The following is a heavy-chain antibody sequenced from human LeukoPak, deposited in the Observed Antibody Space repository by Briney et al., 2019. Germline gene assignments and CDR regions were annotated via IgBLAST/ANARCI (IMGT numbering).Heavy chain of an antibody. Sequence: SETLSLTCTVSGYSISSGYYWGWIRPPPGKGLEWIGSIYHSGSTYYNPSLKSRVTISVDTSKNQFSLKLSSVTAADTAVYYCARPPYGSGSLHDAFDIWGQGTMVTVSS. J-gene: IGHJ3*02. D-gene: IGHD3-10*01. CDR2: IYHSGST. CDR1: GYSISSGYY. V-gene: IGHV4-38-2*02. CDR3: ARPPYGSGSLHDAFDI.